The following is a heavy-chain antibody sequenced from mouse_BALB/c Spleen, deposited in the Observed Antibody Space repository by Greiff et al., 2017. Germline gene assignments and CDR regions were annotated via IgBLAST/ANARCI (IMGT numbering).Heavy chain of an antibody. J-gene: IGHJ3*01. Sequence: EVKLQESGPGLVKPSQSLSLTCSVTGYSITSGYYWNWIRQFPGNKLEWMGYISYDGSNNYNPSLKNRISITRDTSKNQFFLKLNSVTTEDTATYYCAREVTTGRFAYWGQGTLVTVSA. CDR3: AREVTTGRFAY. D-gene: IGHD2-2*01. CDR2: ISYDGSN. CDR1: GYSITSGYY. V-gene: IGHV3-6*02.